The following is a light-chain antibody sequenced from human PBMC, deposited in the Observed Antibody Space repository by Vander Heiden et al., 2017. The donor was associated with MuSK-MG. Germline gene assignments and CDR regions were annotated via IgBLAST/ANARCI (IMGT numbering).Light chain of an antibody. CDR2: AAS. J-gene: IGKJ2*01. CDR3: QQRDSTR. Sequence: DIQMTQSPSSLSASVGDRVTITCRASQSISSYLNWYQQKPGKAPKLLIYAASSLQSGVPSRFSGSGSGTEFTLTISSLQPEDFATYYCQQRDSTRVGQGTKLEIK. V-gene: IGKV1-39*01. CDR1: QSISSY.